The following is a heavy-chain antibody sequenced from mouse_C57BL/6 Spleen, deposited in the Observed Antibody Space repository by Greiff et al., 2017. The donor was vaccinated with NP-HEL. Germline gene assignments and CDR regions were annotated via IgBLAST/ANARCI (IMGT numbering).Heavy chain of an antibody. D-gene: IGHD1-1*02. CDR2: IHPSDSDT. Sequence: QVQLKQPGAELVKPGASVKVSCKASGYTFTSYWMHWVKQRPGQGLEWIGRIHPSDSDTNYNQKFKGKATLTVDKSSSTAYMQLSSLTSEAAAVYYWARGGWGAMDYWGQGTSVTVSS. CDR3: ARGGWGAMDY. V-gene: IGHV1-74*01. CDR1: GYTFTSYW. J-gene: IGHJ4*01.